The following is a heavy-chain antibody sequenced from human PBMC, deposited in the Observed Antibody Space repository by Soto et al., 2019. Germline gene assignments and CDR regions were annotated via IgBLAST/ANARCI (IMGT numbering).Heavy chain of an antibody. D-gene: IGHD6-13*01. CDR3: ARGASSSWYHWFDP. Sequence: TGGSLRLSCAASGFTFSSYAMHWVRQAPGKGLEWVAVISYDGSNKYYADSVKGRFTISRDNSKNTLYLQMNSLRAEDTAVYYCARGASSSWYHWFDPWGQGTLVTVSS. CDR2: ISYDGSNK. J-gene: IGHJ5*02. V-gene: IGHV3-30-3*01. CDR1: GFTFSSYA.